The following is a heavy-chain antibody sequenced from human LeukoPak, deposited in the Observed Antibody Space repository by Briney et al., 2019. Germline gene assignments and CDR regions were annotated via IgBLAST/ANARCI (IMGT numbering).Heavy chain of an antibody. Sequence: GGSLRLSCAASGFTFSSYAMTWVRQAPGKGLEWVANINQDGSKKSYVDSVKGRFTISRDNAKNSLYLQMNSLRAEDTAIYYCTRVGYIDEGIDYWGQGTLVTVSS. D-gene: IGHD5-24*01. V-gene: IGHV3-7*04. CDR3: TRVGYIDEGIDY. CDR1: GFTFSSYA. J-gene: IGHJ4*02. CDR2: INQDGSKK.